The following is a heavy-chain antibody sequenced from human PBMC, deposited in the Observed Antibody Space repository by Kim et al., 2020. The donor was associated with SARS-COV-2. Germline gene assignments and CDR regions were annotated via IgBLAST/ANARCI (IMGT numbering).Heavy chain of an antibody. J-gene: IGHJ3*01. CDR2: ISNRGPT. D-gene: IGHD4-17*01. CDR3: ARDTTVTPDAFDL. Sequence: GGSLRLSCAASGFTFRSHDMNWVRQAPGKGLEWVSYISNRGPTYYADSVKGRFTISRDNAKNSLYLQMNSLRAEDTAIYYCARDTTVTPDAFDLWGQGTMVTVSS. CDR1: GFTFRSHD. V-gene: IGHV3-48*03.